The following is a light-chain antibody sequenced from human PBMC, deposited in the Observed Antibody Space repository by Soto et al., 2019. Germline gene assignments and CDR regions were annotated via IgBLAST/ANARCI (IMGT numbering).Light chain of an antibody. Sequence: EIVMAQSPATLSVSPGERATLSCWASQSVGINLAWYQQKSGQAPRLLIYDASTRATGIPARFSGSGSGTEFTLTISSLQSEDFADYFCQQYDNWPPAYTFGQGTKLEIK. CDR1: QSVGIN. CDR2: DAS. V-gene: IGKV3-15*01. J-gene: IGKJ2*01. CDR3: QQYDNWPPAYT.